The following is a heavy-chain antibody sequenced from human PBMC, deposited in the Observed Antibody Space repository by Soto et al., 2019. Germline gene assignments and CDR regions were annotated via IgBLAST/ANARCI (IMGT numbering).Heavy chain of an antibody. D-gene: IGHD2-15*01. V-gene: IGHV4-39*01. Sequence: SETLSLTCTVSGGSINNSSYYWGWIRQPPGKGLEWIGRIYHSGSTYYNPSLKSRVTISVDTSKNQFSLKLSSVTAADTAVYYCARQGELYCSGGTCKMGNWFDPWGRGTLVTVSS. CDR2: IYHSGST. J-gene: IGHJ5*02. CDR3: ARQGELYCSGGTCKMGNWFDP. CDR1: GGSINNSSYY.